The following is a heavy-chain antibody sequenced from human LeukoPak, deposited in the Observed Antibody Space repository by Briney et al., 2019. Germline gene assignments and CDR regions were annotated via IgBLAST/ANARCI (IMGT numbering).Heavy chain of an antibody. CDR3: ARGTPRNQLLLYHFDY. J-gene: IGHJ4*02. D-gene: IGHD2-2*02. CDR1: GYTFTGYY. CDR2: INPNSGGT. Sequence: ASVQVSCKASGYTFTGYYMHWVRQAPGQGLEWMGWINPNSGGTNYAQKFQGWVTMTRDTSISTAYMELSRLRSDDTAVYYCARGTPRNQLLLYHFDYWGQGTLVTVSS. V-gene: IGHV1-2*04.